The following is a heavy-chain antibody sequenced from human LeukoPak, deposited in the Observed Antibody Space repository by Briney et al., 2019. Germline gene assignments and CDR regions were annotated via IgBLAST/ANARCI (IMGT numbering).Heavy chain of an antibody. D-gene: IGHD3-22*01. CDR1: GFTFSSYV. CDR2: ISDSGGGT. CDR3: AKNALAAGVAHYYDSSGSFDY. Sequence: GGSLRLSCAASGFTFSSYVMNWVRQAPGKGLEWVSGISDSGGGTYYADSVKGRFTISRDNSKNTLYLQMKSLRAEDTAVYYCAKNALAAGVAHYYDSSGSFDYWGQGTLVTVSS. V-gene: IGHV3-23*01. J-gene: IGHJ4*02.